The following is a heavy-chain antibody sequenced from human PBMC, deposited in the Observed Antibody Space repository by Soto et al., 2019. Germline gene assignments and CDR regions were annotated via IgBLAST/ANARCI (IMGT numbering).Heavy chain of an antibody. CDR3: AKLRGGYIFGPYFDY. V-gene: IGHV1-3*04. CDR1: GYTFTLYT. D-gene: IGHD5-18*01. Sequence: GASVKVSCKTSGYTFTLYTIHWVRQAPGQRLEWMGWINTGNGNTKYSQRFQGRVTMSRDTSESSAYMKLSSLTSEATAVYYSAKLRGGYIFGPYFDYWGQGTLVTVSS. J-gene: IGHJ4*02. CDR2: INTGNGNT.